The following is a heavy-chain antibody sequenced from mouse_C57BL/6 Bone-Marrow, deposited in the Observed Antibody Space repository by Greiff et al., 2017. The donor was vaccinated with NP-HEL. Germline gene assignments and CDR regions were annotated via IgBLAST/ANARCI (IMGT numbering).Heavy chain of an antibody. CDR1: GYTFTSYW. Sequence: QVQLQQPGAELVRPGSSVKLSCKASGYTFTSYWMDWVKQRPGQGLEWIGNIYPSDSETHYNQKFKDKATLTVDKSSSTAYMQLSSLTSEDSAVYYCARCYGNYFYYFDYWGQGTTLTVSS. V-gene: IGHV1-61*01. J-gene: IGHJ2*01. CDR3: ARCYGNYFYYFDY. CDR2: IYPSDSET. D-gene: IGHD2-1*01.